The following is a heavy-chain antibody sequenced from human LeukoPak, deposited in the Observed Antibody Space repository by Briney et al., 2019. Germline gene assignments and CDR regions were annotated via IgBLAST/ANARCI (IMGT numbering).Heavy chain of an antibody. CDR2: IKQDGSEK. V-gene: IGHV3-7*01. J-gene: IGHJ4*02. D-gene: IGHD4-17*01. CDR1: GFTFNNFA. Sequence: GGSLRLSCAASGFTFNNFAMNWVRQAPGKGLEWVANIKQDGSEKYYVDSVKGRFTISGDNAKNSLYLQMNSLRAEDTAVYYCARDYGDSLFDYWGQGTLVTVSS. CDR3: ARDYGDSLFDY.